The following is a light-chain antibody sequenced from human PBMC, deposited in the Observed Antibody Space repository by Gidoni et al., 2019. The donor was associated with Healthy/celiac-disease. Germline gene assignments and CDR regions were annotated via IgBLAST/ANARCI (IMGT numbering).Light chain of an antibody. Sequence: DIQMTQSPSSLSASVGDRVTITGRAIQGISSYLNWYQQKPGKAPKLLIYAASSLQSGVPSRFSGRASGTDFTLTIRSLQPEDFATYYCQQSYSTPLTFGGGTKVEIK. V-gene: IGKV1-39*01. CDR1: QGISSY. CDR3: QQSYSTPLT. CDR2: AAS. J-gene: IGKJ4*01.